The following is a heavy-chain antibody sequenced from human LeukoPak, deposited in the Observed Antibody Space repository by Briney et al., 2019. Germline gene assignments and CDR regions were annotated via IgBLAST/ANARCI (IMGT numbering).Heavy chain of an antibody. J-gene: IGHJ4*02. Sequence: ASVKVSCKASGSTFTDNYMHWMRLAHAQGLEWMGWIRLNSGDSNYPQKFQGRVTLSRDSSISTAYMELTRLRSDDTAVYYCVRAGGGLHFDYWGQGTLVTVSS. CDR1: GSTFTDNY. D-gene: IGHD3-16*01. CDR2: IRLNSGDS. V-gene: IGHV1-2*02. CDR3: VRAGGGLHFDY.